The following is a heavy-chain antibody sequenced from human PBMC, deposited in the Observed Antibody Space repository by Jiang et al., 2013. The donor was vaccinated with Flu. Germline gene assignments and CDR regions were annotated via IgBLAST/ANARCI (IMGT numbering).Heavy chain of an antibody. Sequence: GLVKPSETLSLTCTVSGYSISTGYFWGWIRQPPGKGLEWVGSIFHSGTTYYNPSLKSRVTISGDMSKNQFSLNLSSVTAADTAVYYCARHKSGYYDTPWGIWGQGTMVTVSS. CDR1: GYSISTGYF. CDR2: IFHSGTT. CDR3: ARHKSGYYDTPWGI. V-gene: IGHV4-38-2*02. D-gene: IGHD3-22*01. J-gene: IGHJ3*02.